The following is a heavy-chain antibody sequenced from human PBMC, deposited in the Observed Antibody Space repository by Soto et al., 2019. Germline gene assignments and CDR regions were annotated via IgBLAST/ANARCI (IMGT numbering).Heavy chain of an antibody. CDR2: RNPNSGKT. D-gene: IGHD6-13*01. CDR3: ARRGYSSSWYYYYYYGMDV. Sequence: QVQLVQSGAEVKKPGASVKVSCKASGYTFTSYDINWVRQATGQGLEWMGWRNPNSGKTGYAQKFQGRVTMTRNTSISTAYMELSSLRSEDTAVYYCARRGYSSSWYYYYYYGMDVWGQGTTVTVSS. J-gene: IGHJ6*02. V-gene: IGHV1-8*01. CDR1: GYTFTSYD.